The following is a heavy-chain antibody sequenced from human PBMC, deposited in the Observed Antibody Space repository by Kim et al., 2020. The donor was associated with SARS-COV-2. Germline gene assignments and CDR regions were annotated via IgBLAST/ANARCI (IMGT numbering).Heavy chain of an antibody. CDR3: AKHLGPGVRTFDY. CDR2: IGSSGGTT. D-gene: IGHD3-3*01. V-gene: IGHV3-23*01. J-gene: IGHJ4*02. CDR1: GFTFTTYA. Sequence: GESLKISCAATGFTFTTYAMSWVRQAPGEGLEWVAIIGSSGGTTYYADSVKGRFTISRDDSDNMVYLRMSSLRAEDTAVYYCAKHLGPGVRTFDYWGQGTLVTVSS.